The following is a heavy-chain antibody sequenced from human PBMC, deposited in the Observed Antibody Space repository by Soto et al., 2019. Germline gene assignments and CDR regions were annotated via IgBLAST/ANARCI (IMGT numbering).Heavy chain of an antibody. CDR1: GYTFTSYA. J-gene: IGHJ4*02. CDR3: ARDKYYDSSGYYYWNY. Sequence: ASVKVSCKASGYTFTSYAMHWVRQAPGQRLEWMGWINAGNGNTKYSQKFQGRVTITRDTSASTAYMELSSLRSEDTAVYYCARDKYYDSSGYYYWNYWGQGTLVNVSS. V-gene: IGHV1-3*01. D-gene: IGHD3-22*01. CDR2: INAGNGNT.